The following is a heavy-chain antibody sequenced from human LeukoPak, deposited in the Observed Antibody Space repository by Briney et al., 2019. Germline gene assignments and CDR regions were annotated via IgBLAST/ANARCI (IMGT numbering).Heavy chain of an antibody. CDR1: GYTFTSYY. CDR3: ASGSDPIVVVPAAETSDY. D-gene: IGHD2-2*01. V-gene: IGHV1-46*01. CDR2: INPSGGST. Sequence: GASVKVSCKASGYTFTSYYMHWVRQAPGQGLEWMGIINPSGGSTSYAQKFQGRVTMTRDTSTSTVYMELSRLRSDDTAVYYCASGSDPIVVVPAAETSDYWGQGTLVTVSS. J-gene: IGHJ4*02.